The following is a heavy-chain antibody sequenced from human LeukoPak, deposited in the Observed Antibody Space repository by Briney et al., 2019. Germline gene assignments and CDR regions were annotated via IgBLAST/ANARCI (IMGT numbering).Heavy chain of an antibody. Sequence: GGSLRLSCAASGFTFSSYGMHWVRQAPGKGLEWVAFIRYDGSNKYYADSVKGRFTISRDNSKNTLYLQMNSLRAEDTAVYYCAKDSEGPAGDYVEYYFDYWGQGTLVTVSS. CDR1: GFTFSSYG. D-gene: IGHD4-17*01. V-gene: IGHV3-30*02. CDR2: IRYDGSNK. CDR3: AKDSEGPAGDYVEYYFDY. J-gene: IGHJ4*02.